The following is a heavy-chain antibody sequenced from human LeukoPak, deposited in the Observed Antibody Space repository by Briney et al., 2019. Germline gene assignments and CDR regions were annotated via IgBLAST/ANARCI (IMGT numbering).Heavy chain of an antibody. V-gene: IGHV4-39*01. CDR1: GGSISSSSYY. CDR3: ARQSWSSGWWGGFDY. J-gene: IGHJ4*02. D-gene: IGHD6-19*01. CDR2: IYYSGST. Sequence: KPSETLSLTCTVSGGSISSSSYYWGWIRQPPGKGLEWIGSIYYSGSTYYNPSLKSRVTISVDTPKNQFSLKLSSVTAADTAVYYCARQSWSSGWWGGFDYWGQGTLVTVSS.